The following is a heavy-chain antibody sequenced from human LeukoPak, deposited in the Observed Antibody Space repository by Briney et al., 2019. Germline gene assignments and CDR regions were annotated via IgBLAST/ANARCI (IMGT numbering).Heavy chain of an antibody. J-gene: IGHJ6*02. CDR3: AKVVFPITMVRGVALCMDV. CDR1: GFTFSSYA. Sequence: PGGSLRLSCAASGFTFSSYAMSWARQAPGKGLEWVSAISGSGGSTYYADSVKGRFTISRDNSKNTLYLQMNSLRAEDTAVYYCAKVVFPITMVRGVALCMDVWGQGTTVTVSS. CDR2: ISGSGGST. D-gene: IGHD3-10*01. V-gene: IGHV3-23*01.